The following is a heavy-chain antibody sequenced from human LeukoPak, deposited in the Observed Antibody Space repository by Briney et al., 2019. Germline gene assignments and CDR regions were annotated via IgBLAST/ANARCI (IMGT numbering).Heavy chain of an antibody. V-gene: IGHV3-66*01. CDR3: ARGFKYSTGWFYFDY. CDR1: GFTVSSNY. D-gene: IGHD6-19*01. Sequence: GGSLRLSCAASGFTVSSNYMTWVRQAPGKGLEWVSVIYSGGSTYYADSVKGRFSISRDNSKNPLYLQMNSLRAEDTAVYYCARGFKYSTGWFYFDYWGQGTLVTVSS. J-gene: IGHJ4*02. CDR2: IYSGGST.